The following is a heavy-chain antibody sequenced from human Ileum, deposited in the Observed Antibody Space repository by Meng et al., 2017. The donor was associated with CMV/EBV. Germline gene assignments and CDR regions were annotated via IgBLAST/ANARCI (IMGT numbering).Heavy chain of an antibody. J-gene: IGHJ4*02. CDR1: GGTFSSYT. Sequence: SVKVSCKASGGTFSSYTISWVRQAPGQGLEWMGRIIPILGTANYAQKFQGRVTITTDESTSTAYMELSSLRSEDTAVYYCARARGLQTLPDYWGQGTLVTVSS. CDR2: IIPILGTA. V-gene: IGHV1-69*16. CDR3: ARARGLQTLPDY. D-gene: IGHD5-24*01.